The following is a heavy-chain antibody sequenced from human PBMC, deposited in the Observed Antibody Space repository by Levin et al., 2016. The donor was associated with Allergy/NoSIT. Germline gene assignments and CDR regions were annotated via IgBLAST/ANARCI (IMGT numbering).Heavy chain of an antibody. V-gene: IGHV3-20*04. CDR3: ARALRGVIEGYFFYGMDV. D-gene: IGHD3-10*01. Sequence: GGSLRLSCAASGLNFDDYGMNWVRQVPGKGLEWVSGINWNGGRTGYVDSVKGRFIISRDNTKNSLYLQMNSLRGEDTALYYCARALRGVIEGYFFYGMDVWGQGTTVTVS. CDR1: GLNFDDYG. CDR2: INWNGGRT. J-gene: IGHJ6*02.